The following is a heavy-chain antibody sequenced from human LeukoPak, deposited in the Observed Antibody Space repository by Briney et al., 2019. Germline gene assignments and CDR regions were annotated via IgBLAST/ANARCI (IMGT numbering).Heavy chain of an antibody. CDR2: IYYSGST. CDR3: ARDNYSFDY. V-gene: IGHV4-31*03. D-gene: IGHD4-11*01. Sequence: RASETLSLTCTVSGGSISSGGYYWSWIRQHPGKGLEWIGYIYYSGSTYYNPSLKSRVTISLDTSKNQFSLKLSSVTAAETAVYYCARDNYSFDYWGQGTLVTVSS. CDR1: GGSISSGGYY. J-gene: IGHJ4*02.